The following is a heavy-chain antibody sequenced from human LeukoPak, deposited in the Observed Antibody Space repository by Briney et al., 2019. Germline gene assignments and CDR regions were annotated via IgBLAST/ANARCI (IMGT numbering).Heavy chain of an antibody. CDR1: GGSISSYY. D-gene: IGHD3-10*01. CDR2: IYYSGST. J-gene: IGHJ4*02. CDR3: ARGDYGSGPLDY. V-gene: IGHV4-59*01. Sequence: PSETLSLTCTVSGGSISSYYWSWIRQPPGKGLEWIGYIYYSGSTNYNPSLKGRVTISVDTSKNQFSLKLSSVTAADTAVYYCARGDYGSGPLDYWGQGTLVTVSS.